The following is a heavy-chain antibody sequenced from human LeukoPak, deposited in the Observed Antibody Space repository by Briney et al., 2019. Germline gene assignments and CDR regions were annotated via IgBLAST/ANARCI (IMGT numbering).Heavy chain of an antibody. CDR3: AKGPLIEVAGTTWDY. CDR2: ISGSGGTT. D-gene: IGHD6-19*01. V-gene: IGHV3-23*01. CDR1: GFTFSSCA. J-gene: IGHJ4*02. Sequence: GSLRLSCVASGFTFSSCAMSWLRQAPGKGLEWVSAISGSGGTTYYAASVRGRFTISRDNSKNTLYLQMNSLRAEDTAVYYCAKGPLIEVAGTTWDYWGQGTLVTVSS.